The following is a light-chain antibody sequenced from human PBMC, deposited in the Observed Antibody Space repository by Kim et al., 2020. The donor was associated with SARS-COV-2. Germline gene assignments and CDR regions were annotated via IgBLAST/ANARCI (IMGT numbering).Light chain of an antibody. Sequence: EIVMTQSPATLSVSPGERATLSCRASQGVRSSLAWYRQRPGQAPRLLIYGAYGASTRATGIPARFSGSGSGTDFTLTISSLQSEDFAVYYCQQYSDWPLTFGGGTKVEI. V-gene: IGKV3-15*01. CDR3: QQYSDWPLT. J-gene: IGKJ4*01. CDR2: GAS. CDR1: QGVRSS.